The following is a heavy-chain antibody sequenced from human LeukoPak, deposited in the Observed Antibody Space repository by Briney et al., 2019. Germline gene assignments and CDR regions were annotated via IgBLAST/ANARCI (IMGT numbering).Heavy chain of an antibody. CDR1: GFTFDDYA. V-gene: IGHV3-9*01. CDR3: AKALRGELSY. Sequence: GRSLRLSCGASGFTFDDYAMHWVRQAPGKGLEWVSGISWNSGSIGYADSVKGRFTISRDNAKNSLYLQMNSLRAEDTALYYCAKALRGELSYWGQGTLVTVSS. D-gene: IGHD3-16*02. CDR2: ISWNSGSI. J-gene: IGHJ4*02.